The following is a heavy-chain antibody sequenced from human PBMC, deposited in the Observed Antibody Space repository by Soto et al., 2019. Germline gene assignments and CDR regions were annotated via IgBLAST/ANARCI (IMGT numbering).Heavy chain of an antibody. CDR2: IFYSGPT. Sequence: TLSLTSTFPGYPSTTGLSFCSLLRQLPAQGLEWMGYIFYSGPTYYNPSLNSRVAISVDTSKNQFALKLNSVTAADTAVYYCARDRVMLTFGGASEEWGIDSWGPGTLVTVS. J-gene: IGHJ4*02. CDR3: ARDRVMLTFGGASEEWGIDS. CDR1: GYPSTTGLSF. V-gene: IGHV4-31*03. D-gene: IGHD3-16*01.